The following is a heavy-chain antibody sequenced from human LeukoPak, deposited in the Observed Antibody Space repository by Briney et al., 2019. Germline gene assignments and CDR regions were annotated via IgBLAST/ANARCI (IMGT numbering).Heavy chain of an antibody. D-gene: IGHD2-15*01. V-gene: IGHV1-8*02. Sequence: ASVKASCKASGGTFSSYAISWVRQAPGQGLEWMGWMNPNSGNTGYAQKFQGRVTMTRNTSISTAYMELSSLRSEDTAVYYCANALGYCSGGSCYGSYYYYGMDVWGQGTTVTVSS. CDR2: MNPNSGNT. CDR1: GGTFSSYA. J-gene: IGHJ6*02. CDR3: ANALGYCSGGSCYGSYYYYGMDV.